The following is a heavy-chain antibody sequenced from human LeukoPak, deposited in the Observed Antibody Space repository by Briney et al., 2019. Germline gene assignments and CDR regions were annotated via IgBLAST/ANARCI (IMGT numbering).Heavy chain of an antibody. Sequence: ASVKVSCKASGYTFTGYYMHWVRQAPGQGLEWMGWINPNSGGTNYAQKFQGRVTMTRDTSISTAYMELSRPRSDDTAVYYCARYCSSTSFPYYYYYYMDVWGKGTTVTVSS. CDR3: ARYCSSTSFPYYYYYYMDV. D-gene: IGHD2-2*01. CDR2: INPNSGGT. V-gene: IGHV1-2*02. J-gene: IGHJ6*03. CDR1: GYTFTGYY.